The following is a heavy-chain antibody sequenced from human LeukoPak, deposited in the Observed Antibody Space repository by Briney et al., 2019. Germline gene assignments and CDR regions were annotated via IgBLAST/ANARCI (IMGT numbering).Heavy chain of an antibody. V-gene: IGHV4-61*01. CDR3: ARDQRSVAVAGTGRAFDI. CDR1: GGSVSSGSNY. Sequence: SETLSLTCTVSGGSVSSGSNYWSWIRQPPGKGLEWIGYIYYSGSTNYNPSLKSRVTISVDTSKNQFSLKLSSVTAADTAVYYCARDQRSVAVAGTGRAFDIWGQGTMVTVSS. J-gene: IGHJ3*02. CDR2: IYYSGST. D-gene: IGHD6-19*01.